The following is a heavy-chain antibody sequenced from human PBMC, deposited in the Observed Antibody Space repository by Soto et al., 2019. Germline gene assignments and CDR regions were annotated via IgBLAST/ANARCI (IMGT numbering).Heavy chain of an antibody. Sequence: PGGSLRLACAASGFTFNTYVMSWVRQSPGKGLEWVSGISGGGGSSYYADSVKGRFSISRDNSKNTLYLQLNSLRAEDTAVYYCAKSYFAGNAFYFEWDYWGQGTLVTVSS. CDR1: GFTFNTYV. J-gene: IGHJ4*02. V-gene: IGHV3-23*01. CDR2: ISGGGGSS. D-gene: IGHD1-1*01. CDR3: AKSYFAGNAFYFEWDY.